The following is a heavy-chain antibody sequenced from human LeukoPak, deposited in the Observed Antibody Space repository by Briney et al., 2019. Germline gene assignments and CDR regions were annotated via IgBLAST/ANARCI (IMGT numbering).Heavy chain of an antibody. CDR2: ISYDGSNK. CDR1: GFTFSSYA. Sequence: GRSLRLSCAASGFTFSSYAMHWVRQAPGKGLEWVAVISYDGSNKYYADSVKGPFTISRDNSKNTLYLQMNSLRAEDTAVYYCARDAYSGSYLDYWGQGTLVTVSS. V-gene: IGHV3-30-3*01. J-gene: IGHJ4*02. D-gene: IGHD1-26*01. CDR3: ARDAYSGSYLDY.